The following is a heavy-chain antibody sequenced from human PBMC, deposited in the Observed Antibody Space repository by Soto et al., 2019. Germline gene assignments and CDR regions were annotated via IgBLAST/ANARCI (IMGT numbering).Heavy chain of an antibody. D-gene: IGHD3-9*01. CDR2: IKQDGSEK. J-gene: IGHJ4*02. Sequence: GGSLRLSCAASGFTFSSYWMSWVRQAPGKGLEWVANIKQDGSEKYYVDSVKGRFTISRDNAKNSLYLQMNSLRAEDTAVYYCARASLALRYFDWLLPPDYWGQGTLITVSS. CDR3: ARASLALRYFDWLLPPDY. V-gene: IGHV3-7*01. CDR1: GFTFSSYW.